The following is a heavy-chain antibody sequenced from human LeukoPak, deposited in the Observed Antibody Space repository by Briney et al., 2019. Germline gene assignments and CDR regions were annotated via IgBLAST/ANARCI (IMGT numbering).Heavy chain of an antibody. Sequence: SETLSLTCAVNGGSFSGYYWSWIRQPPGKGLEWIGEINHSGSTNYNPSLKSRVTISVDTSKNQFSLKLSSVTAADTAVYYCARGLVVVVAATRGMDVWGQGTTVTVSS. CDR3: ARGLVVVVAATRGMDV. CDR1: GGSFSGYY. CDR2: INHSGST. D-gene: IGHD2-15*01. V-gene: IGHV4-34*01. J-gene: IGHJ6*02.